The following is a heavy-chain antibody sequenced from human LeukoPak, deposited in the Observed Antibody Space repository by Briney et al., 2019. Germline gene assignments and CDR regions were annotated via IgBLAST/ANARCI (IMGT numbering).Heavy chain of an antibody. CDR1: GGSFSGYY. J-gene: IGHJ4*02. D-gene: IGHD3-16*01. V-gene: IGHV4-34*01. Sequence: SETLSLTFAVYGGSFSGYYWSWIRQPPGKGLEWVGEINHSGSTNYNPSLKSRVTISVDTSKNQFSLKLSSVTAADTAVYYCARALWGSFMPPYFDYWGQGTLVTVSS. CDR2: INHSGST. CDR3: ARALWGSFMPPYFDY.